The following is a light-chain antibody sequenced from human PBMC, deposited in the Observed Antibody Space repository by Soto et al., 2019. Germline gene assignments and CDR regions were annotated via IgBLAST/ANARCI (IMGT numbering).Light chain of an antibody. Sequence: QSVLTQPPSVSAAPGQKVTVSCSGSSSSIGSNYVCWYQQLPGTAPKLLIYDNNKRPSGIPDRFSGSKSGTSATLGITGLQTRDEADYYCGTWDSSLSAGVFGGGTKLTVL. CDR2: DNN. J-gene: IGLJ3*02. V-gene: IGLV1-51*01. CDR3: GTWDSSLSAGV. CDR1: SSSIGSNY.